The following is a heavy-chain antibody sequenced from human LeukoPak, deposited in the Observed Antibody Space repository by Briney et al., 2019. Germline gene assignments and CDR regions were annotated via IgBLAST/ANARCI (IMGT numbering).Heavy chain of an antibody. Sequence: PSQTLSLTCTVSGGSISSGSYYWSWIRQPAGKGLEWIGRIYTSGSTNYNPSLKSRVTISVDTSKNQFSLKLSSVTAADTAVYYCARGGCSSTSCYRLYYYYYMDVWGKGTTVTVSS. D-gene: IGHD2-2*01. CDR1: GGSISSGSYY. CDR3: ARGGCSSTSCYRLYYYYYMDV. J-gene: IGHJ6*03. V-gene: IGHV4-61*02. CDR2: IYTSGST.